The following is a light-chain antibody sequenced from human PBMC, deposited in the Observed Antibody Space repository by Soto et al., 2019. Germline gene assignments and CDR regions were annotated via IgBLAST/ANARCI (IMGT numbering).Light chain of an antibody. Sequence: EIVLTQSPATLSLSPGERATLSSRASQSVSTYLAWYQQKPGQAPRLLIYDASNRATGIPTRFSGSGSGTDFTLTISNLEPEDFAVYYCQQRSNWPPLTFGGGTKVEIK. CDR2: DAS. J-gene: IGKJ4*01. V-gene: IGKV3-11*01. CDR3: QQRSNWPPLT. CDR1: QSVSTY.